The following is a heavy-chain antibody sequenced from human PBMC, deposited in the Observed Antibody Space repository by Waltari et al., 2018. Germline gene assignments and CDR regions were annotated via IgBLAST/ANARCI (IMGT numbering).Heavy chain of an antibody. CDR1: GGSISGGAYS. V-gene: IGHV4-30-2*01. CDR3: ARGNRGYYDTSGYYYYFDY. Sequence: QVQLQESAPGLVKPSQTLSLTCTVSGGSISGGAYSWSWIRQHPGKGLVWIGYIYRSGRTYYSPSLKSRVTISMDRSKNQFSLKLSSVTAADTAVYYCARGNRGYYDTSGYYYYFDYWGQGTLVTVSS. CDR2: IYRSGRT. J-gene: IGHJ4*02. D-gene: IGHD3-22*01.